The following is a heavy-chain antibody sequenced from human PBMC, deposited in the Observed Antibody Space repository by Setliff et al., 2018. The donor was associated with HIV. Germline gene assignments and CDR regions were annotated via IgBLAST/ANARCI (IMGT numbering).Heavy chain of an antibody. Sequence: SSETLSLTCTVSGGSISSGSYYWSWIRQPAGKGLEWIGRIYTSGSTNYNPSLKSRVTISEDTSKNQLCLKLSSVTAADTAVYYCARATLTIFGVVIPDYWGQGTLVTVSS. CDR2: IYTSGST. D-gene: IGHD3-3*01. CDR1: GGSISSGSYY. CDR3: ARATLTIFGVVIPDY. J-gene: IGHJ4*02. V-gene: IGHV4-61*02.